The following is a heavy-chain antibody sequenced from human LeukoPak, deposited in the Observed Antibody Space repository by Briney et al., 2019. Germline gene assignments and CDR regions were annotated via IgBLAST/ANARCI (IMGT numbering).Heavy chain of an antibody. J-gene: IGHJ6*02. CDR1: GFTFSSYG. CDR2: IWYDGSNK. D-gene: IGHD5-24*01. CDR3: ARDEDGYNSGYYYYYGMDV. V-gene: IGHV3-33*08. Sequence: GGSLRLSCAASGFTFSSYGMNWVRQAPGKGLEWVAVIWYDGSNKYYADSVKGRFTISRDNSKNTLYLQMNSLRAEDTAVYYCARDEDGYNSGYYYYYGMDVWGQGTTVTVSS.